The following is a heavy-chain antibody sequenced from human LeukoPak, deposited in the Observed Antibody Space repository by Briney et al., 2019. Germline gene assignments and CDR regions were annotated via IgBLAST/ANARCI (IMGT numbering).Heavy chain of an antibody. J-gene: IGHJ4*02. V-gene: IGHV4-34*01. CDR1: GGSFSDYY. CDR3: ARLSIFGAAEGKYYFDY. CDR2: INHSGST. D-gene: IGHD3-3*02. Sequence: SETLSLTCAVSGGSFSDYYWIWIRQAPTKGLQWIGEINHSGSTNYNPSLKSRVTMSVNTSKNQFSLNLSSVTAADTAVYYCARLSIFGAAEGKYYFDYWGQGTLVTVSS.